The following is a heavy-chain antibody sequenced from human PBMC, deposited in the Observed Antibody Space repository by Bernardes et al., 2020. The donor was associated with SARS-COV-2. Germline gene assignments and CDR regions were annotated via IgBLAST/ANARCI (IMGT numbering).Heavy chain of an antibody. CDR1: GFTFSSYA. J-gene: IGHJ4*02. CDR2: ISYDGSNK. D-gene: IGHD3-3*01. CDR3: ARDNIRFLEWFFDY. Sequence: GSLRLSCAASGFTFSSYAMHWVRQAPGKGLEWVAVISYDGSNKYYADSVKGRFTISRDNSKNTLYLQMNSLRAEDTAVYYCARDNIRFLEWFFDYWGQGTLVTVSS. V-gene: IGHV3-30*04.